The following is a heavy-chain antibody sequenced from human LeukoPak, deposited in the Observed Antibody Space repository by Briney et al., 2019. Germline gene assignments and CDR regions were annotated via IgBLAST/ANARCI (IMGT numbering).Heavy chain of an antibody. CDR1: GGSISSYY. CDR3: ARVKWELLDWYFDL. V-gene: IGHV4-4*07. D-gene: IGHD1-26*01. Sequence: SENLSLTCTVSGGSISSYYWSWIRQPAGKGLEWIGRIYTSGSTNYNPSPKSRVTMSVDASKNQFSLKLSSVTAADTAVYYCARVKWELLDWYFDLWGRGTLVTVSS. J-gene: IGHJ2*01. CDR2: IYTSGST.